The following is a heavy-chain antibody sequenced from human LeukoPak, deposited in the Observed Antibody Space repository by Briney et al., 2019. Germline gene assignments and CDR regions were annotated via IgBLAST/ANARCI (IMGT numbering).Heavy chain of an antibody. V-gene: IGHV3-30*03. CDR1: GFTFSSYG. CDR3: ASWGNYYDSGGYYSGY. D-gene: IGHD3-22*01. J-gene: IGHJ4*02. Sequence: GRSLRLSCAASGFTFSSYGMHWVRQAPGKGLEWVAVISYDGSNKYYADSVKGRFTISRDNSKNTLYLQMNSLRAEDTAVYYCASWGNYYDSGGYYSGYWGQGTLVTVSS. CDR2: ISYDGSNK.